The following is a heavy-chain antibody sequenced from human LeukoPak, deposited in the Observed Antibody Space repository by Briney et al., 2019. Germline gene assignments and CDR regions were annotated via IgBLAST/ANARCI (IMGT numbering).Heavy chain of an antibody. CDR3: AKDYSNYRGPFDY. CDR1: GFTFSSYG. Sequence: GGSLRLSCAASGFTFSSYGMHWVRQAPGKGLEWVAVIWYGGSNKYYADSVKGRFTISRDNSKNTLYLQMDSLRAEDTAVYYRAKDYSNYRGPFDYWGQGTLVTVSS. J-gene: IGHJ4*02. D-gene: IGHD4-11*01. V-gene: IGHV3-30*02. CDR2: IWYGGSNK.